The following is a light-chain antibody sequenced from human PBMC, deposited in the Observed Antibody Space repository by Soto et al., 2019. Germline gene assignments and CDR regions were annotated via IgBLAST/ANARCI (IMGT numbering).Light chain of an antibody. CDR1: SSDVGGYNY. CDR2: DVS. Sequence: QSVLTQPASVSGSPGQSITISCTGTSSDVGGYNYVSWYQQHPGKAPKLMIYDVSNRPSGVSNRFFGSESGNTASLTISELQAEDEADYYCSSYTSSSTYVFGTGTKVTVL. J-gene: IGLJ1*01. CDR3: SSYTSSSTYV. V-gene: IGLV2-14*01.